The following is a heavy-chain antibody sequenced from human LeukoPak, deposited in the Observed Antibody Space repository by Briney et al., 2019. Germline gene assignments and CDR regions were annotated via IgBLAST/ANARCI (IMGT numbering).Heavy chain of an antibody. CDR3: ARDSNIVPSVGPYYYYGMDV. Sequence: GRSLRLSCAASGFTFSNYAMHWVRQAPGKGLEWVAVISYDGSNKYYADSVKGRFTISRDNSKNTLYLQMNSLRAEDTAVYYCARDSNIVPSVGPYYYYGMDVWGQGTTVTVSS. CDR2: ISYDGSNK. CDR1: GFTFSNYA. D-gene: IGHD2/OR15-2a*01. J-gene: IGHJ6*02. V-gene: IGHV3-30-3*01.